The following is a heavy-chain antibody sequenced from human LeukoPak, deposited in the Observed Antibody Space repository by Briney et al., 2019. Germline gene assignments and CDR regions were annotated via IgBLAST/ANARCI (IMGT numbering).Heavy chain of an antibody. CDR3: ARDTLAVAGTPSYYYYYMDV. V-gene: IGHV3-74*01. CDR2: INSDGSST. D-gene: IGHD6-19*01. CDR1: GFTFSSYW. J-gene: IGHJ6*03. Sequence: GGSLRLSCAASGFTFSSYWMHWVRQAPGKGLVWVSRINSDGSSTSYADSVKGRFTISRDNAKNTLYLQMNSLRAEDAAVYYCARDTLAVAGTPSYYYYYMDVWGKGTTVTVSS.